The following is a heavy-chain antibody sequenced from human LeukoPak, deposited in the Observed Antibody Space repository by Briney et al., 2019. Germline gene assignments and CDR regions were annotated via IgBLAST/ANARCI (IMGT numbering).Heavy chain of an antibody. Sequence: HPGGSLSLSCSASGFTFSSYVMYWVCQAPGQGLEFVSTISSNGGSTYYADSVKGRFSISRDNSKNTLYLQMSSLRAEDTAVYYCVKDYYDSSGYYGDAFDIWGQGTMVTVSS. CDR3: VKDYYDSSGYYGDAFDI. D-gene: IGHD3-22*01. CDR1: GFTFSSYV. V-gene: IGHV3-64D*09. CDR2: ISSNGGST. J-gene: IGHJ3*02.